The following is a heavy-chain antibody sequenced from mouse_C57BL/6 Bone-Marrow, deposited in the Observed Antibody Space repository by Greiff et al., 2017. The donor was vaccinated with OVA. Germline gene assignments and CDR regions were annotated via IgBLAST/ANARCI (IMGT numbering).Heavy chain of an antibody. J-gene: IGHJ3*01. Sequence: QVQLQQSGPELVKPGASVKISCKASGYAFSSSWMNWVKQRPGKGLEWIGRIYPGDGDTNYNGKFKGKATLTADKSSSTAYMQLSSLTSEDSAVYFCARTSYYSNPGAWFAYWGQGTLVTVSA. CDR1: GYAFSSSW. D-gene: IGHD2-5*01. CDR3: ARTSYYSNPGAWFAY. V-gene: IGHV1-82*01. CDR2: IYPGDGDT.